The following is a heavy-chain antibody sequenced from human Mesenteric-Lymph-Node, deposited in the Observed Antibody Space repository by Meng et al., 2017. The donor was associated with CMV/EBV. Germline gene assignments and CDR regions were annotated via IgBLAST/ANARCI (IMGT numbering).Heavy chain of an antibody. CDR2: ISYTGTT. Sequence: SETLSLTCTVSGGSITSYYWSWIRQPPGKGLEWIGYISYTGTTNYNPSLKSRVSISVDTSNNQFSLQLTSVTAAAAAVYYCARVLYSSWYFWFDPWGQGTLVTVSS. CDR3: ARVLYSSWYFWFDP. J-gene: IGHJ5*02. D-gene: IGHD6-13*01. V-gene: IGHV4-59*01. CDR1: GGSITSYY.